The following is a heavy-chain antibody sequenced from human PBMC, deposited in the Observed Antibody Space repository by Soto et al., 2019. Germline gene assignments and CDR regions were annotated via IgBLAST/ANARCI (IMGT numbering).Heavy chain of an antibody. Sequence: SETLSLTCAVYGGSFSGYYWSWIRQPPGKGLEWIGEINHSGSTNYNPSLKSRVPISVDTSKNQFSLKLSSVTAADTAVYYCARARRFGELLPYWFDPWGQGTLVTVSS. V-gene: IGHV4-34*01. CDR1: GGSFSGYY. CDR2: INHSGST. CDR3: ARARRFGELLPYWFDP. J-gene: IGHJ5*02. D-gene: IGHD3-10*01.